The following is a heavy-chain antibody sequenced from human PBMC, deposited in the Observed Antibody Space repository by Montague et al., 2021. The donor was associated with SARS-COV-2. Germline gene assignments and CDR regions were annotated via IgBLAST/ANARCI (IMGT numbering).Heavy chain of an antibody. D-gene: IGHD3-22*01. CDR1: GGSFGDDH. Sequence: SETLSLTCGVYGGSFGDDHWRWIRHPPGTGLEWIGDIKQSGSTNYNPSXXSRVTLSVDTSRNQFSLKLTSVTAADTAVYFCARGHLSVSMFVVVFTSASYDFDYWGQGALVTVSS. V-gene: IGHV4-34*01. J-gene: IGHJ4*02. CDR2: IKQSGST. CDR3: ARGHLSVSMFVVVFTSASYDFDY.